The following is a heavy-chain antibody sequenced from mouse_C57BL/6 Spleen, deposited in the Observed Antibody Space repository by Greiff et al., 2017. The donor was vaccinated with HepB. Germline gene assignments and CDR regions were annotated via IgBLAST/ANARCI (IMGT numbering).Heavy chain of an antibody. Sequence: QVQLQQPGAELVMPGASVKLSCKASGYTFTSYWMHWVKQRPGQGLEWIGEIDPSDSYTNYNQKFKGKSTLTVDKSSSTAYMQLSSLTSEDSAVYYCARSSEDRGYYGSRFAYWGQGTLVTVSA. V-gene: IGHV1-69*01. D-gene: IGHD1-1*01. J-gene: IGHJ3*01. CDR2: IDPSDSYT. CDR3: ARSSEDRGYYGSRFAY. CDR1: GYTFTSYW.